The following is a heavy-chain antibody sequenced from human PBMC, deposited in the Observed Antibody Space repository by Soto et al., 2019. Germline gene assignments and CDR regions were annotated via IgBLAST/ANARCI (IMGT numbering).Heavy chain of an antibody. CDR3: ARSAYYDSSGCDFDY. J-gene: IGHJ4*02. Sequence: PSETLSLTCTVSGDSVTTAYWSWIRRPPGKSLEYIGFIYNGGSPNYNPSLESRVTISPDTSKNQFSLKLSSVTAADTAVYYCARSAYYDSSGCDFDYWGQGTLVTVSS. CDR2: IYNGGSP. D-gene: IGHD3-22*01. CDR1: GDSVTTAY. V-gene: IGHV4-59*08.